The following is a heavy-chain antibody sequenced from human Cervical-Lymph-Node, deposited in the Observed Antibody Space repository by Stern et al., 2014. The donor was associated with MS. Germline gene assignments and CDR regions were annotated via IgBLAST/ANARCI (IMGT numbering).Heavy chain of an antibody. CDR3: ATARSSSAVDAFDI. J-gene: IGHJ3*02. CDR2: ISTSSRTI. V-gene: IGHV3-48*01. Sequence: EVQLVESGGGLAQPGGSLRLPCAASGSTFSRYSMNWARQAPGKGLQCVSYISTSSRTIYYADSVKGRFTISRDNAKNSLYLLMNSLRAEDTAVYYCATARSSSAVDAFDIWGQGTMVTVSS. D-gene: IGHD6-19*01. CDR1: GSTFSRYS.